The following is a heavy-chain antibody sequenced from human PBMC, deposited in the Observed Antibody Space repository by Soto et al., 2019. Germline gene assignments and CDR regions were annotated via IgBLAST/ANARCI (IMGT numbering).Heavy chain of an antibody. CDR3: ARQAARVSIFGGYYYHGMDV. Sequence: PSETLSLTCTVSGGSISGHSWIWIRQPAGRGLEWIGHIYPSGSTSYNPSLRSRVTISVDTSKNQFSLRLGSLTAADTAVYYCARQAARVSIFGGYYYHGMDVWGQGTTVTVSS. V-gene: IGHV4-4*08. D-gene: IGHD3-10*01. J-gene: IGHJ6*02. CDR1: GGSISGHS. CDR2: IYPSGST.